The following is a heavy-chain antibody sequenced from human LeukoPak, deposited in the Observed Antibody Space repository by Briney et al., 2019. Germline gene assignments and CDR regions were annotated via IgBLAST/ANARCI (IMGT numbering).Heavy chain of an antibody. Sequence: SETLSLTCTVSGGSISSYYWSWIRQPARKGLEWIGRISTSGSTNYNPSLNSRVTMSVDTSKNQFSLKLSSVTAADTAVYYCARGGTHIYYYYYMDVWGKGTTVTVSS. J-gene: IGHJ6*03. V-gene: IGHV4-4*07. CDR1: GGSISSYY. CDR3: ARGGTHIYYYYYMDV. D-gene: IGHD2-21*01. CDR2: ISTSGST.